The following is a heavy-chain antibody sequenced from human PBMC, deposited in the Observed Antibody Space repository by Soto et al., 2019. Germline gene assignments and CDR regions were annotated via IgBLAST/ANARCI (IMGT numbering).Heavy chain of an antibody. J-gene: IGHJ6*03. D-gene: IGHD3-10*01. Sequence: PGGSLRLSCTASGFTFGDYAMSWFRQAPGKGLEWVGFIRSKAYGGTTEYAASVKGRFTISRDDSKSIAYLQMNSLKTEDTAVYYCTRVPQLLWFGELLSLEAYYYMDVWGKGTTVTVSS. V-gene: IGHV3-49*03. CDR2: IRSKAYGGTT. CDR1: GFTFGDYA. CDR3: TRVPQLLWFGELLSLEAYYYMDV.